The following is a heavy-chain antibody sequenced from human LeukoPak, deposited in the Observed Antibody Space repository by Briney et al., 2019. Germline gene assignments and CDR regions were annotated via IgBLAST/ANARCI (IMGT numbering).Heavy chain of an antibody. Sequence: PGRSLRLSCAASGFTFSSYAMHWVRQAPGKGLEWVAVISYDGSNKYYADSVKGRFTISRDNSKNTLYLQMNSLRAEDTAVYYCARVTLGYFDYWGQGTLVTASS. J-gene: IGHJ4*02. D-gene: IGHD1-26*01. CDR2: ISYDGSNK. CDR3: ARVTLGYFDY. CDR1: GFTFSSYA. V-gene: IGHV3-30*04.